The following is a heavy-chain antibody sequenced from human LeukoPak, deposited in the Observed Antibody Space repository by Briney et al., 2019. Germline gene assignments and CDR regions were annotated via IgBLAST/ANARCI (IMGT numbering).Heavy chain of an antibody. D-gene: IGHD1-26*01. V-gene: IGHV4-39*01. CDR2: IYYSGST. Sequence: SETLSLTCTVSGGSISSSSYYWGWIRQPPGKGLEWIGSIYYSGSTYYNPSLKSRVTISVDTSKNQFSLKLSSVTAADTAVYYCARHFRGSYHFDYWGQGTLVTVSS. J-gene: IGHJ4*02. CDR3: ARHFRGSYHFDY. CDR1: GGSISSSSYY.